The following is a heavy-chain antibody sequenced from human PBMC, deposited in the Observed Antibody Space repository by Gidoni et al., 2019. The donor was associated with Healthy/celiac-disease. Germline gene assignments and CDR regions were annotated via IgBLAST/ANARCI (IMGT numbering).Heavy chain of an antibody. V-gene: IGHV3-49*04. J-gene: IGHJ4*02. CDR3: TRGYYDFWSGYYEVDY. D-gene: IGHD3-3*01. CDR1: GFTFGDYA. Sequence: EVQLVESGGGLVQPGRSLRLSCTASGFTFGDYAMSWVRQAPGKGLEWVGFIRSKAYGGTTEYAASVKGRFTISRDDSKSIANLQMNSLKTEDTAVYYCTRGYYDFWSGYYEVDYWGQGTLVTVSS. CDR2: IRSKAYGGTT.